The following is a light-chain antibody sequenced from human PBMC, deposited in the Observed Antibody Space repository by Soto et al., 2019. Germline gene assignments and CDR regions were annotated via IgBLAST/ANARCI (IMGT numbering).Light chain of an antibody. V-gene: IGLV2-14*01. CDR1: SSDVGGYNY. J-gene: IGLJ1*01. CDR2: DVS. CDR3: SSYTSSSTGV. Sequence: QSVLTQPASVSGSPGQSITISCTGTSSDVGGYNYVSWYQQHPGKAPKLMIYDVSNRSSGVSNRFSGSKSGNTASLTISGLQAEDEADYYCSSYTSSSTGVFGTGTKLTVL.